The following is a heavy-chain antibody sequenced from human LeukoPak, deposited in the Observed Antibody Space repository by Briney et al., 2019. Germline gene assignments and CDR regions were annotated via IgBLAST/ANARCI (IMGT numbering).Heavy chain of an antibody. CDR2: MNPNSGNT. CDR1: GYTFTNYD. Sequence: GASVKVSCKASGYTFTNYDINWVRQASGQGLDWMGWMNPNSGNTGYAQKFQGRVTMTRNTSISKAYMEVSSLSSEDTAVYYCARGPGCVSTSCPYHFDYWGKGTLVTVSS. J-gene: IGHJ4*02. CDR3: ARGPGCVSTSCPYHFDY. D-gene: IGHD2-2*01. V-gene: IGHV1-8*01.